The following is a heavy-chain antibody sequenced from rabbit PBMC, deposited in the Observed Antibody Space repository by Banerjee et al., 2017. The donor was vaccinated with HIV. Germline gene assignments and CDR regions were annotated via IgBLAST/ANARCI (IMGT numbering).Heavy chain of an antibody. V-gene: IGHV1S45*01. CDR1: GLDFSSYS. CDR2: IYGGSSGST. D-gene: IGHD2-1*01. CDR3: ARGGDYGADGSLTL. J-gene: IGHJ4*01. Sequence: QEQLKETGGGLVQPGGSLKLSCKASGLDFSSYSMNWVRQAPGKGLEWIACIYGGSSGSTYYASWAKGRFTISKTSSTTVTLQMTSLTAADTATYFCARGGDYGADGSLTLWGPGTL.